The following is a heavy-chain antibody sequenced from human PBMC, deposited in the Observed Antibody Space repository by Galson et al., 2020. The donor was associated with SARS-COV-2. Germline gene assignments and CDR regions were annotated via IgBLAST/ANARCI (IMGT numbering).Heavy chain of an antibody. CDR2: FDAEDGET. CDR1: GYTLTELS. Sequence: AGPVKVSCKVSGYTLTELSMHWVRQAPGKGLEWMGGFDAEDGETIYAQKFQGRVTMTEDTSTDTAYMELSSLRSEDTAVYYCATVGFMVRGVLDSFDYWGQGTLVTVSS. J-gene: IGHJ4*02. D-gene: IGHD3-10*01. CDR3: ATVGFMVRGVLDSFDY. V-gene: IGHV1-24*01.